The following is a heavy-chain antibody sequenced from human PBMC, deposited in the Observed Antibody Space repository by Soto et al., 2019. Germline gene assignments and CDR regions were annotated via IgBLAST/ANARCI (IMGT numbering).Heavy chain of an antibody. J-gene: IGHJ6*03. V-gene: IGHV3-23*01. CDR3: AGDRYSSSYRGYYYYMDV. CDR1: GFTFSSYA. D-gene: IGHD6-6*01. Sequence: GGSLRLSCAASGFTFSSYAMSWVRQAPGKGLEWVSAISGSGTNIYYADSVKGRFTISRDNAKNTLYLQMNSLRAEDTAVYYCAGDRYSSSYRGYYYYMDVWGKGTTLTVSS. CDR2: ISGSGTNI.